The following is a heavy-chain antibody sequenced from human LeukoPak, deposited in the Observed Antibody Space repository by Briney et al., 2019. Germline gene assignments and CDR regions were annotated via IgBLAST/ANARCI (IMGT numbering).Heavy chain of an antibody. Sequence: GGSLRLSCAASGFIVSSNYMSWVRQAPGKGLQWVSVIYSGGSTYYADSVKGRFTISRDKSKKSLYLEMNSLRAEDTAVYYCAKDSHSWSRDYWGQGTLVTVSS. D-gene: IGHD6-13*01. V-gene: IGHV3-53*01. CDR1: GFIVSSNY. J-gene: IGHJ4*02. CDR2: IYSGGST. CDR3: AKDSHSWSRDY.